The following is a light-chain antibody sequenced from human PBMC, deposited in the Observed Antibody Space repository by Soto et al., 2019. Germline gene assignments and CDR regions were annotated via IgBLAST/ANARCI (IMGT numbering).Light chain of an antibody. J-gene: IGKJ1*01. CDR2: GAS. CDR1: ETFSSY. V-gene: IGKV1-39*01. CDR3: QQSYSIPWT. Sequence: DIPMTQSPSSLSASIGDRVTITCRASETFSSYLNWYQQKPGKAPKLLIYGASSLQSGVPSRFSGSGSGTDFTLTISSLQPEDFATYYCQQSYSIPWTFGQGTKVEI.